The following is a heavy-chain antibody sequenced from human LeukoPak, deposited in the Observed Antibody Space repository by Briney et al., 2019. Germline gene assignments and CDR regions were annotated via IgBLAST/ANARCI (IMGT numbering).Heavy chain of an antibody. CDR1: GFTFSTYG. CDR3: AKDTSSSWKRYYFDY. D-gene: IGHD6-13*01. Sequence: GGSLRLSCAASGFTFSTYGMHWVRQAPGKGLEWVAVISYDGSNKYYADSVKGRFTISRDNSKNSLYLQMNSLRTEDTALYYCAKDTSSSWKRYYFDYWGQGTLVTVSS. J-gene: IGHJ4*02. CDR2: ISYDGSNK. V-gene: IGHV3-30*18.